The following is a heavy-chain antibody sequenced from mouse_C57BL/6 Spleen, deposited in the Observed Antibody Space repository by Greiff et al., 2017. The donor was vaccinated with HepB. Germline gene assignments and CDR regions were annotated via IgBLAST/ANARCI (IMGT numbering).Heavy chain of an antibody. CDR1: GYTFTSYG. J-gene: IGHJ2*01. CDR2: IYPRSGNT. CDR3: ARRGDYNYFDY. D-gene: IGHD2-4*01. Sequence: VQLQQSGAELARPGASVKLSCKASGYTFTSYGISWVKQRTGQGLEWIGEIYPRSGNTYYNEKFKGKATLTADISSSTAYMELRSLTSEDSAVYFCARRGDYNYFDYWGQGTTLTVSS. V-gene: IGHV1-81*01.